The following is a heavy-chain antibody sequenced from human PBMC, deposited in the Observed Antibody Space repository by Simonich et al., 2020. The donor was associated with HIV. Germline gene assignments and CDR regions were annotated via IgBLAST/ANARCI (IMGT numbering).Heavy chain of an antibody. J-gene: IGHJ3*02. CDR2: INHSGRT. CDR1: GGSFSGYY. CDR3: ARRVYYYDSSDYLVPDALDI. Sequence: QVQLQQWGAGLLKPSETLSLTCGVYGGSFSGYYWSWIRQPPGMGMEWIGEINHSGRTHYNLSRKNRVTISEDTSKNQFSLKLRSVTAADTAVYYCARRVYYYDSSDYLVPDALDIWGRGTMVIVSS. D-gene: IGHD3-22*01. V-gene: IGHV4-34*01.